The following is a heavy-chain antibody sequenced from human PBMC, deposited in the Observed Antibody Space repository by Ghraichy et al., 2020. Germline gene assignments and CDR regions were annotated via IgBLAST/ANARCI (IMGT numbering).Heavy chain of an antibody. CDR3: ARLGDYADFDY. Sequence: GGSLRLSYEASGFTFSSYWLSWVRQAPGKGLEWVANIKQDGSEKYYVDSVKGRFTFSRDNAKNSLYLQMNSLRAEDTAVYYCARLGDYADFDYWGQGTLVTVSS. V-gene: IGHV3-7*01. CDR2: IKQDGSEK. J-gene: IGHJ4*02. D-gene: IGHD4-17*01. CDR1: GFTFSSYW.